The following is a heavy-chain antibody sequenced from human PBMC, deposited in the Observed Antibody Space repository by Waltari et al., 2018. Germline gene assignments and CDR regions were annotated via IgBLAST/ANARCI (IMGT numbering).Heavy chain of an antibody. Sequence: QVQLQESGPGLVKPSETLSLTCTVSGGSISSYYWRWLRQPPGKGLEWIGYIYYSGSTNYNPSLKSRVTISVDTSKNQFSLKLSSVTAADTAVYYCARGVNYLYSSSWSHFDYWGQGTLVTVSS. V-gene: IGHV4-59*01. D-gene: IGHD6-13*01. CDR3: ARGVNYLYSSSWSHFDY. CDR2: IYYSGST. CDR1: GGSISSYY. J-gene: IGHJ4*02.